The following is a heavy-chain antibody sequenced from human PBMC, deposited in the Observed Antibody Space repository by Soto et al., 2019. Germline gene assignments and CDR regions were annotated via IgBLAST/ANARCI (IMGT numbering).Heavy chain of an antibody. CDR2: ISYDGSNK. J-gene: IGHJ4*02. CDR3: ARENIVVVVAATFDY. CDR1: VFTFNNYG. V-gene: IGHV3-30*19. D-gene: IGHD2-15*01. Sequence: GGSLRLSCAASVFTFNNYGMHWVRQAPGKGLEWVAVISYDGSNKYYADSVKGRFTISRDNSKNTLYLQMNSLRAEDTAVYYCARENIVVVVAATFDYWGQRTLVTVSS.